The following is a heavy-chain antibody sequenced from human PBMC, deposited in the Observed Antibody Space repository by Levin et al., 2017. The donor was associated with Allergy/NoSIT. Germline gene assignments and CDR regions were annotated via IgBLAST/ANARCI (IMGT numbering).Heavy chain of an antibody. CDR2: IYSGGST. V-gene: IGHV3-53*01. J-gene: IGHJ4*02. D-gene: IGHD1-7*01. CDR1: GFTVSSHY. CDR3: ARSEQGTYPFDY. Sequence: GESLKISCAASGFTVSSHYMSWVRQAPGKGLEWVSVIYSGGSTYYADSVKGRFTISRDNSKNTLYLQMNSLRAEDTAVYYCARSEQGTYPFDYWGQGTLVTVSS.